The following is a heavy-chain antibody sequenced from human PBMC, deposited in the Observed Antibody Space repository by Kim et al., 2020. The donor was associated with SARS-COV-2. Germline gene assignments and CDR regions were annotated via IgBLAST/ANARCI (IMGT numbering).Heavy chain of an antibody. J-gene: IGHJ4*02. Sequence: GESLKISCKGSGYSLTSYWIGWVRQMPGKGLEWMGIIYPGDFDTRYSPSFQGQVTISADKSISTAYLQWSSLKASDTAMYYCARQRRITIFGVVTEGAFDYWGQGTLVTVSS. D-gene: IGHD3-3*01. CDR3: ARQRRITIFGVVTEGAFDY. CDR2: IYPGDFDT. CDR1: GYSLTSYW. V-gene: IGHV5-51*01.